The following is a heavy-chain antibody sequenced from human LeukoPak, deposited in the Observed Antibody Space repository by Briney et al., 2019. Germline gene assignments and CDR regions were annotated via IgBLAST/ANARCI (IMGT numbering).Heavy chain of an antibody. CDR2: IRSKANNYAT. V-gene: IGHV3-73*01. D-gene: IGHD5-24*01. CDR3: ARRWLQSWGMDV. J-gene: IGHJ6*03. CDR1: GLTFSGST. Sequence: GGSLKLSCAASGLTFSGSTMHWVRQASGKGLEWVGRIRSKANNYATAYVASVKGRFTISRDDSKNTMYLQMNSLKTEDTAVYYCARRWLQSWGMDVWGKGTTVIVSS.